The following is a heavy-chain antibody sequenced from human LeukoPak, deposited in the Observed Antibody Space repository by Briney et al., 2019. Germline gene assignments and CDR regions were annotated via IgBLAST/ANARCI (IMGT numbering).Heavy chain of an antibody. J-gene: IGHJ4*02. CDR3: ARCGYSGYGGFDY. V-gene: IGHV4-61*02. CDR2: IYTSGST. D-gene: IGHD5-12*01. Sequence: SETLSLTCTVSGGSISSGSYYWSRIRQPAGKGLEWIGRIYTSGSTNYNPSLKSRVTISVDTSKNQFSLKLSSVTAADTAVYYCARCGYSGYGGFDYRGQGTLVTVSS. CDR1: GGSISSGSYY.